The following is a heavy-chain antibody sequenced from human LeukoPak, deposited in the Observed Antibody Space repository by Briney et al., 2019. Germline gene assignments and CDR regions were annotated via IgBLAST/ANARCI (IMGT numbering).Heavy chain of an antibody. Sequence: GGALRLSCAASGITFRRHWMSWVRQAPGKGLEWVANIDEDGGEKNYVDSVKGRFTISRDNAKNSWYLQMNSLRTEDTAMYYCAPEPSDDVESWGQGILVTVSS. CDR3: APEPSDDVES. V-gene: IGHV3-7*01. D-gene: IGHD5-24*01. CDR2: IDEDGGEK. J-gene: IGHJ4*02. CDR1: GITFRRHW.